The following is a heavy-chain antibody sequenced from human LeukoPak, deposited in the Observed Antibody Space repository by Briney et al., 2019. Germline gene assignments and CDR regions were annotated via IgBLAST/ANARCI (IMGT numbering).Heavy chain of an antibody. CDR2: ISSDGKSI. CDR3: ASASSESYYWALDY. D-gene: IGHD3-10*01. J-gene: IGHJ4*02. CDR1: GFNLGSYW. V-gene: IGHV3-74*01. Sequence: GGSLRLSCAASGFNLGSYWMNWVRQGPGKGLVWVARISSDGKSISYADSVKGRFTISRDNSKNTLYLQMDSLRAEDTAVYYCASASSESYYWALDYWGQGTLVTVSS.